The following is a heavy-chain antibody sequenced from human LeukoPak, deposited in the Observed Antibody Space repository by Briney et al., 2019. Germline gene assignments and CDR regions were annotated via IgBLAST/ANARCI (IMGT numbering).Heavy chain of an antibody. V-gene: IGHV3-23*01. CDR1: GFTFSSYG. CDR2: ISGSGGST. Sequence: GGTLRLSCAASGFTFSSYGMSWVRQASGKGLEWVSAISGSGGSTYYADSVKGRFTISRDNSKNTLYLQMNSLRVEDTAVYYCAKAGRGGAITMVRGVKGDYYYMDVWGKGTTVTISS. J-gene: IGHJ6*03. CDR3: AKAGRGGAITMVRGVKGDYYYMDV. D-gene: IGHD3-10*01.